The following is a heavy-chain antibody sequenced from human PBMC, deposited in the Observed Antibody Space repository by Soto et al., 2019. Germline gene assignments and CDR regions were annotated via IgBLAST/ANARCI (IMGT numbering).Heavy chain of an antibody. V-gene: IGHV1-69*13. Sequence: SVKVSCKASGGTFSSYAISWVRQAPGQGLEWMGGIIPIFGTANYAQKFQGRVTITADESTSTAYMELSSLRSEDTAVYYCARGAVVATISRFDYWGQGTLVTVSS. D-gene: IGHD5-12*01. CDR2: IIPIFGTA. CDR1: GGTFSSYA. J-gene: IGHJ4*02. CDR3: ARGAVVATISRFDY.